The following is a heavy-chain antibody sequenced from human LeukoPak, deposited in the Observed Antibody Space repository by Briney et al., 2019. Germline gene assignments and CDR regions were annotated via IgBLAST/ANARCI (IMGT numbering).Heavy chain of an antibody. CDR3: ARDGGSPL. CDR1: GDSVSSNNAA. Sequence: SQTLSLTCAISGDSVSSNNAAWTWIRQSPSRGLEWLGRTYYRSKWSNDYAVSVRSRITINPDTSKNQFSLHLTSVTPEDTAVYYCARDGGSPLWGQGTLVTVSS. D-gene: IGHD1-26*01. CDR2: TYYRSKWSN. V-gene: IGHV6-1*01. J-gene: IGHJ4*02.